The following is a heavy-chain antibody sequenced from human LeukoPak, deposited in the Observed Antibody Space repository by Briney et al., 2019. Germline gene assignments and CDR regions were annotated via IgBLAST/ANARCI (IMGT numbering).Heavy chain of an antibody. CDR3: ARQRFLEWYFDY. J-gene: IGHJ4*02. CDR1: GGSISGFY. D-gene: IGHD3-3*01. CDR2: IFYSGST. Sequence: SETLSLTCTVSGGSISGFYWSWIRQPPGKALQWIGSIFYSGSTNYNPSLKSRVTISVDTSKNQFSLKLSSVTAADTAVYYCARQRFLEWYFDYWGQGTLVTVSS. V-gene: IGHV4-59*08.